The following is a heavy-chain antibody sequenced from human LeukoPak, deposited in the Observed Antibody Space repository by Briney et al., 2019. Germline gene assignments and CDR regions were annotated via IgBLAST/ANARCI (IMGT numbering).Heavy chain of an antibody. Sequence: GGSLRLSCAASGFTFSSYWMHWVRQAPGKGLVWVSRINSDGGSTSYTDSVKGRFTISRDNAKNTLYLQMNSLRAEDTAVYYCARVLSGPPQWDHYYMDVWGKGTTVTVSS. CDR1: GFTFSSYW. CDR2: INSDGGST. V-gene: IGHV3-74*01. CDR3: ARVLSGPPQWDHYYMDV. J-gene: IGHJ6*03. D-gene: IGHD1-26*01.